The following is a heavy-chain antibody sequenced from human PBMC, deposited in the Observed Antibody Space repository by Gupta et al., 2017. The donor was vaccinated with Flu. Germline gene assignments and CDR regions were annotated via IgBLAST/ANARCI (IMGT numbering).Heavy chain of an antibody. V-gene: IGHV3-30*18. J-gene: IGHJ6*02. CDR2: ISYDGRDN. D-gene: IGHD6-19*01. CDR1: GFTFSPYG. CDR3: AKDRVRRSSGYGMDV. Sequence: QVQLVESGGGWVPPGRSLRLSCEASGFTFSPYGMYCVRQAPGKGLGWVSIISYDGRDNNDADSVKGRFTISRDNSRNTRFLQMSGLRTEDTAVYYCAKDRVRRSSGYGMDVWCQGTTVTVSS.